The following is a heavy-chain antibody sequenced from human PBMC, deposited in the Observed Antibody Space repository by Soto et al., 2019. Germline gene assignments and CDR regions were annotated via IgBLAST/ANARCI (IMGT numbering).Heavy chain of an antibody. D-gene: IGHD1-26*01. V-gene: IGHV1-18*04. CDR2: ISVNNGNT. CDR1: GYTFSSYG. Sequence: GASVKVSCKASGYTFSSYGISWVRQAPGQGLEWMGWISVNNGNTNNAQKFQGRVTMTTDTSTSTVHMELRSLRSDDTAVYYCARDILGPSDDYHGMDVWGQGTTVTVSS. J-gene: IGHJ6*02. CDR3: ARDILGPSDDYHGMDV.